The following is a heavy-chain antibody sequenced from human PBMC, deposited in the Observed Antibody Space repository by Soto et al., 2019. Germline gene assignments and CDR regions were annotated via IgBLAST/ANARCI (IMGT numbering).Heavy chain of an antibody. D-gene: IGHD2-2*01. V-gene: IGHV1-46*01. CDR2: INPSSGST. CDR3: GRDLYQSVFYYGMDV. Sequence: ASVKVSCKASGNTFTSYYMHWVRQAPGQGLEWMGIINPSSGSTSYAQKFQGRVTMTRDTSTSTVYMELSSLRSDDTAVYYCGRDLYQSVFYYGMDVWGQGTTVTSP. J-gene: IGHJ6*02. CDR1: GNTFTSYY.